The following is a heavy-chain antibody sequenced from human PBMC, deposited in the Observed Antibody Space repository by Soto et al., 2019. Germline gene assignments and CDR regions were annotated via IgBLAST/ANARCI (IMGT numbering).Heavy chain of an antibody. J-gene: IGHJ6*02. CDR3: ARVSNLYSGSSYYYYGTDV. Sequence: SETLSLTCTVSGGSINSGDYYWSWIRQPPGKGLEWIGYIYYSGTTYYSPSLKRRVTISVDTSENLFSLKLNSVTAADTAVYYCARVSNLYSGSSYYYYGTDVWGQGTTVTVSS. CDR2: IYYSGTT. CDR1: GGSINSGDYY. V-gene: IGHV4-30-4*08. D-gene: IGHD6-6*01.